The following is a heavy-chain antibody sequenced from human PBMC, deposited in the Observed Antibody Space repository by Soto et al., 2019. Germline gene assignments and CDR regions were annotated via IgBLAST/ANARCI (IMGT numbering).Heavy chain of an antibody. V-gene: IGHV4-59*01. CDR3: ARAAYGSGNYYAPHYYYAMDV. D-gene: IGHD3-10*01. J-gene: IGHJ6*02. Sequence: SETLSLTCPVAGVSISNYYWSWIRQPPGKGLEWLGYILYTGNTNYNPSLKSRVTISVDTSKNQVSLELTSVTTADTAVYFCARAAYGSGNYYAPHYYYAMDVWGQGTPVTVSS. CDR1: GVSISNYY. CDR2: ILYTGNT.